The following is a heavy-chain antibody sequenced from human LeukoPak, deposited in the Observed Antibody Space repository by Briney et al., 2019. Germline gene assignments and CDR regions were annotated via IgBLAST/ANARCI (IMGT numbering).Heavy chain of an antibody. CDR2: ISDSGIT. CDR3: ARESGRDYYGSSEFSDAAFDI. Sequence: SETLSLTCSVSGGSISYFYWSWLRQPPGKGLEWIGYISDSGITKNNPSLKSRVTISVDTSKKQFSLMMSSVTAADTAVYYCARESGRDYYGSSEFSDAAFDIWGQGKMVIVSS. D-gene: IGHD3-22*01. CDR1: GGSISYFY. J-gene: IGHJ3*02. V-gene: IGHV4-59*01.